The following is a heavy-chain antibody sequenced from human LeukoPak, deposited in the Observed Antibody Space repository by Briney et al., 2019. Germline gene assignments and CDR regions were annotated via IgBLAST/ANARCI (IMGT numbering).Heavy chain of an antibody. CDR1: GYSISSGYY. CDR2: IYHSGST. Sequence: SETLSLTCTVSGYSISSGYYWGWIRQPPGKGLEWIGSIYHSGSTYYNPSLKSRVTISVDTSKNQFSLKLSSVTAADTAVYYCARDPRGGSRKYFYYYMDVWGKGTTVTISS. D-gene: IGHD1-26*01. CDR3: ARDPRGGSRKYFYYYMDV. V-gene: IGHV4-38-2*02. J-gene: IGHJ6*03.